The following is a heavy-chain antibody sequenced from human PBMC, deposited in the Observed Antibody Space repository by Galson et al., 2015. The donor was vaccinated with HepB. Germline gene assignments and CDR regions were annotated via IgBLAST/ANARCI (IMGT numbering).Heavy chain of an antibody. D-gene: IGHD4-23*01. CDR1: GYTFTSYG. J-gene: IGHJ4*02. CDR3: ARGGDRPPKVTPYESFDY. CDR2: ISAYNGNT. Sequence: SVKVSCKASGYTFTSYGISWVRQAPGQGLEWMGWISAYNGNTNYAQKLQGRVTMTTDTSTSTAYMELRSLRSDDTAVYYCARGGDRPPKVTPYESFDYWGQGTLVTVSS. V-gene: IGHV1-18*04.